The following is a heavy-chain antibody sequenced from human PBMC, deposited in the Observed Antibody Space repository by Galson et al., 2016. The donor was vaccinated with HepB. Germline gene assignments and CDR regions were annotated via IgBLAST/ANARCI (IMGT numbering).Heavy chain of an antibody. CDR2: IGTAGDT. CDR1: GFTFSNYD. J-gene: IGHJ4*02. V-gene: IGHV3-13*01. Sequence: SLRLSCAASGFTFSNYDMHWVRQATGKGLEWVSAIGTAGDTYYPGSVTGRFTISRENAKNSLYLQVNSLRAEDTAVYYCAKDSSLYYDSDWIDYWGQGTLVTVSS. D-gene: IGHD3-22*01. CDR3: AKDSSLYYDSDWIDY.